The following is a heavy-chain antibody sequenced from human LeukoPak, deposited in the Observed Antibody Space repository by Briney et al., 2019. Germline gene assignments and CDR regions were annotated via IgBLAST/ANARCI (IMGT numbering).Heavy chain of an antibody. Sequence: GGSLRLSCEASGLIFSSYGFHWVRQAPGKGLEWVAVISYEGSNKYYADSVKGRFTISRDNSKNTLYLQMNSLRAEDTAVYYCARDRGGQQLDYWGQGTLVTVSS. CDR2: ISYEGSNK. V-gene: IGHV3-30*03. D-gene: IGHD6-13*01. J-gene: IGHJ4*02. CDR1: GLIFSSYG. CDR3: ARDRGGQQLDY.